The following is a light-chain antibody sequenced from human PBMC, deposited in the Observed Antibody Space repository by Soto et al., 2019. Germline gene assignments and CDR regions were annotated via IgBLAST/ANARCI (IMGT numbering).Light chain of an antibody. CDR1: QSISSY. CDR3: QQLNSYLPT. J-gene: IGKJ5*01. Sequence: IQLTQSPSSLSVSVGDRVTIACRASQSISSYLSWYQQKPWKAAKLLIYAASTLQSGVPSRFSGSGSGTYFTLTISSLQPEDFATYYCQQLNSYLPTFGQGTRLEIK. CDR2: AAS. V-gene: IGKV1-9*01.